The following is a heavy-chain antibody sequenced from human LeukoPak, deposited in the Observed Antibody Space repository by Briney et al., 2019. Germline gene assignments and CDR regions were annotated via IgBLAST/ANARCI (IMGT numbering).Heavy chain of an antibody. CDR1: GFTFSSYS. Sequence: GGSLRLSCAASGFTFSSYSMNWVRQAPGKGLEGVSSISSSSSYIYYADSVKGRFTISRDNAKNSLYLQMNSLRAEDTAVYYCAREDYDSSGYYLFDYWGQGTLVTVSS. J-gene: IGHJ4*02. CDR2: ISSSSSYI. V-gene: IGHV3-21*01. D-gene: IGHD3-22*01. CDR3: AREDYDSSGYYLFDY.